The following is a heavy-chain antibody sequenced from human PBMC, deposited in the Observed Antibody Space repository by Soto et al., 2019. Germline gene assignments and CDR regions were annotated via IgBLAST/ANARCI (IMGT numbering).Heavy chain of an antibody. CDR3: ASRSDGFDY. CDR1: GLTFSSYG. V-gene: IGHV3-33*01. CDR2: IWYDGNNK. Sequence: QVQLVESGGGVVQPGRSLRLSCTASGLTFSSYGMHWVRQAPGKGLEWVAEIWYDGNNKYYGDSVMGRFTISRDNSKNTLYLQMNSLRAEDTGVYYCASRSDGFDYWGQGTLVTVSS. J-gene: IGHJ4*02.